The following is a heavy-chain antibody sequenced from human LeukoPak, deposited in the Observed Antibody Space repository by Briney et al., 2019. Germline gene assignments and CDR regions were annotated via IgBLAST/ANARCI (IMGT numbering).Heavy chain of an antibody. CDR1: GGSFSGYY. J-gene: IGHJ6*03. Sequence: SETLSLTCAVYGGSFSGYYWSWIRQPPGKGLEWIGSIYYSGSTYYNPSLKSRVTISVDTSKNQFSLKLSSVTAADTAVYYCARSVEGYCRGGSCYNYYYYMDVWGKGTTVTVSS. CDR2: IYYSGST. V-gene: IGHV4-34*01. D-gene: IGHD2-15*01. CDR3: ARSVEGYCRGGSCYNYYYYMDV.